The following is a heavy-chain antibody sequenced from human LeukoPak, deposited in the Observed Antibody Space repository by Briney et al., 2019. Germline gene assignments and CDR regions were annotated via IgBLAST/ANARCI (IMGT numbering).Heavy chain of an antibody. CDR2: ISSSTHYT. J-gene: IGHJ4*02. CDR3: ARDPETWQAA. V-gene: IGHV3-21*05. D-gene: IGHD6-25*01. Sequence: PGGSLGLSCAASGFTSSSYNMNWVRQAPGKGLEWVSYISSSTHYTNYADSVKGRFTISRDNAKNSLYLQMNSLRAEDTAVYYCARDPETWQAAWGQGTLVTVSS. CDR1: GFTSSSYN.